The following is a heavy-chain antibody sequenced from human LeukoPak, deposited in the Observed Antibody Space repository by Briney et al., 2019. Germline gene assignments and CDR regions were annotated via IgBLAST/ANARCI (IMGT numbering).Heavy chain of an antibody. CDR1: GGTFSSYA. J-gene: IGHJ6*02. Sequence: ASVKVSCKASGGTFSSYATSWVRQAPGQGLEWMGRIIPIFGIANYAQKFQGRVTITADKSTSTAYMELSSLRSEDTAVYYCARAYSSGWTPANYYYYYGMDVWGQGTTVTVSS. CDR3: ARAYSSGWTPANYYYYYGMDV. CDR2: IIPIFGIA. D-gene: IGHD6-19*01. V-gene: IGHV1-69*04.